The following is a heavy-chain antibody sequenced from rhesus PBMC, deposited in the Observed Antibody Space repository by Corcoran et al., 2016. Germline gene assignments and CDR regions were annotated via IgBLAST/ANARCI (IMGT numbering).Heavy chain of an antibody. J-gene: IGHJ4*01. CDR1: GGSISSSNW. CDR2: IYGGSGST. Sequence: QVQLQESGPGLVKPSETLSLTCAVSGGSISSSNWWSWIRQSPGKGLEWIGYIYGGSGSTSYNPSLKSRVTMSTDPAKNHVSLKRRLLSGAETGVEYWSRHRGERHFSVDYWGQGVLGTVSS. V-gene: IGHV4-65*01. CDR3: SRHRGERHFSVDY. D-gene: IGHD1-44*02.